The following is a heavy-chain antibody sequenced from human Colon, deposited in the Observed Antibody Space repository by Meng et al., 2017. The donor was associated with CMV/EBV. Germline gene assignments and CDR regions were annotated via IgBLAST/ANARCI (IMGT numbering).Heavy chain of an antibody. D-gene: IGHD6-19*01. CDR3: ARGGGRYEY. V-gene: IGHV3-21*06. CDR1: GFSFNDYG. J-gene: IGHJ4*02. Sequence: GGSLRLSCVASGFSFNDYGMNWVRQAPGKGPEWVSSISSRSSHINYGDSVKGRFTISRDNDQNSVFLQMDSLRAEDTAIYYCARGGGRYEYWGQGTLVTVSS. CDR2: ISSRSSHI.